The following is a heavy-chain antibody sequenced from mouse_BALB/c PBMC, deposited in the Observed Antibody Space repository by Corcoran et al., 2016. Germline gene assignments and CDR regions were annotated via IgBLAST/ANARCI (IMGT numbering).Heavy chain of an antibody. J-gene: IGHJ1*01. V-gene: IGHV3-1*01. CDR3: ARGLYWLSDGMDV. CDR1: GRSFSGYY. D-gene: IGHD1-1*01. Sequence: VQLQQWGAGLLTPSETLSLTCAVYGRSFSGYYWRWIRQPPGKGLEWIGEINHSGGTNYNPSLKSRVTISVDTSKNQFSLKLSSVTAADTAVYYCARGLYWLSDGMDVWGQGTTVTVSS. CDR2: INHSGGT.